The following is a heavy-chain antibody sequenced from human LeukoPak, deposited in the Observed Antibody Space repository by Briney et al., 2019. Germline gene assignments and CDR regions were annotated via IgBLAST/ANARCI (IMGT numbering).Heavy chain of an antibody. Sequence: GGSLRLSCAASGITVSTNYMSWVRQAPGKGLEWVSIIYSGGATFYADSVKGRFTISRDNAKNSLYLQMNSLRGEDTAVYYCTRDSGYNAFDIWGQGTMVTVSS. J-gene: IGHJ3*02. CDR1: GITVSTNY. CDR3: TRDSGYNAFDI. CDR2: IYSGGAT. V-gene: IGHV3-66*01. D-gene: IGHD5-12*01.